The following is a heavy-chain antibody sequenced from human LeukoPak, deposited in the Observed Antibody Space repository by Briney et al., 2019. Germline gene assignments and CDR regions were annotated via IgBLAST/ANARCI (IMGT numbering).Heavy chain of an antibody. Sequence: PSETLSLTCTVSGYSISSGYYWGWIRQPPGKGLEWIGSIYYSGSTHYNPSLKSRVTISVDTSKNQFSLKLSSVTAADTAVYYCAREGSRFLLYNWFDPWGQGTLVTVSS. CDR2: IYYSGST. D-gene: IGHD3-16*01. CDR3: AREGSRFLLYNWFDP. J-gene: IGHJ5*02. CDR1: GYSISSGYY. V-gene: IGHV4-38-2*02.